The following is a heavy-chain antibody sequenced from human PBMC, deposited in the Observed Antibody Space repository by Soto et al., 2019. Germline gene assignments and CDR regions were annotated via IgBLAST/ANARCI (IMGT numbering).Heavy chain of an antibody. CDR1: GDSVSSNSAT. CDR3: AIGNLGTDPYVLEPFDP. Sequence: SQTLSLTCAISGDSVSSNSATWNWIRQSPARGPEWLGRTYYRSKWYNDYAISVKSRITIKPDTSKNQFSLQLNSVIPEDTAVYYCAIGNLGTDPYVLEPFDPWRQGSLVTV. CDR2: TYYRSKWYN. D-gene: IGHD1-1*01. V-gene: IGHV6-1*01. J-gene: IGHJ5*02.